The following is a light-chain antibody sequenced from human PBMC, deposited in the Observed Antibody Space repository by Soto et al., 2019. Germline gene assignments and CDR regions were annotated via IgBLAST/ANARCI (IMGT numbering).Light chain of an antibody. Sequence: QSVLTQPASVSGSAGQSITISCSGTMRDVGAYNLVSWHQQHPGTAPKLIIYEVRNRPSGISSRFSGSRSGNTASLTISGLQSEDEGDYYCSAYIARSTLVFGGGTKVTVL. CDR2: EVR. V-gene: IGLV2-14*01. CDR3: SAYIARSTLV. J-gene: IGLJ3*02. CDR1: MRDVGAYNL.